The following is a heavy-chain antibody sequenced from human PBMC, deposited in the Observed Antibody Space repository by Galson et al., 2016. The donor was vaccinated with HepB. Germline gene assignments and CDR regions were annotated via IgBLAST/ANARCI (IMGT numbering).Heavy chain of an antibody. CDR3: ASHIFLLRFLV. CDR1: GFTPSGYT. J-gene: IGHJ6*04. V-gene: IGHV3-21*03. CDR2: IIPRGSYT. Sequence: SIRLSCAASGFTPSGYTMHWVRQAPGKGLEWVTSIIPRGSYTNYADSVKGRFTISRDNAKNSPFLQTSSLRADDTAGYYCASHIFLLRFLVWGKGTTVMVSS. D-gene: IGHD3-3*01.